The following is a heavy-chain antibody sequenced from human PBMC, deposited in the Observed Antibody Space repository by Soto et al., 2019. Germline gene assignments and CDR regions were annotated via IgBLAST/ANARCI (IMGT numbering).Heavy chain of an antibody. V-gene: IGHV3-66*01. CDR2: IWSGGST. Sequence: EVQLVESGGGLVQPGGSRTLSCAASGFTVSSNYMSWVRQAPGLGLEWVSLIWSGGSTYYADSVKGRFTISRDRSKNTLYLQMNSLRAEDTAVYYCARYDFLSGYYSYCGQGALVTVSS. CDR3: ARYDFLSGYYSY. D-gene: IGHD3-3*01. CDR1: GFTVSSNY. J-gene: IGHJ4*02.